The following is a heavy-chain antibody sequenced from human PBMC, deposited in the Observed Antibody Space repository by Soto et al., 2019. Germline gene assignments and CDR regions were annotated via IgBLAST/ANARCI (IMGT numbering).Heavy chain of an antibody. J-gene: IGHJ6*02. D-gene: IGHD3-22*01. V-gene: IGHV3-53*04. Sequence: EVQLVESGGGLVQPGGSLRLSCAASGFTVSSNYMSWVRQAPGKGLEWVSVIYSGGSTYYADSVKGRFTISRHNSKNTLYLQMNSLRAEDTAVYYCARGIYDSSGFQYYYYYYGMDVWGQGTTVTVSS. CDR3: ARGIYDSSGFQYYYYYYGMDV. CDR2: IYSGGST. CDR1: GFTVSSNY.